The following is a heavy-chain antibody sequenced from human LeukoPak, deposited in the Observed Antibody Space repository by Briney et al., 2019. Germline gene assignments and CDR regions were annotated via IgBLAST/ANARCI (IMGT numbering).Heavy chain of an antibody. CDR2: ISGSGGST. D-gene: IGHD4-17*01. CDR1: GFTFSSYA. J-gene: IGHJ4*02. Sequence: GGSLRLSCAASGFTFSSYAMSWVRQAPGKGLEWVSAISGSGGSTYYADSVKGRLTISRDNSKNTLYLQMNSLRAEDTAVYYCARSDYARYYDYWGQGTLVTVSS. V-gene: IGHV3-23*01. CDR3: ARSDYARYYDY.